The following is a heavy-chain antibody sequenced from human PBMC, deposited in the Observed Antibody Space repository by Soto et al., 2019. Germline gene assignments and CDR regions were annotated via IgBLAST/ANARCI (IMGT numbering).Heavy chain of an antibody. J-gene: IGHJ4*02. CDR3: ARGIPDCSSTSCYGYYFDY. CDR2: INHSGST. D-gene: IGHD2-2*01. Sequence: QVQLQQWGAGLLKPSETLSLTCAVYGGSFSGYYWSWIRQPPGKGLEWIGEINHSGSTNYNPSLKSRVTISVDTSKNQFSLKLSSVTAADTAVYYCARGIPDCSSTSCYGYYFDYWGQGTLVTVSS. CDR1: GGSFSGYY. V-gene: IGHV4-34*01.